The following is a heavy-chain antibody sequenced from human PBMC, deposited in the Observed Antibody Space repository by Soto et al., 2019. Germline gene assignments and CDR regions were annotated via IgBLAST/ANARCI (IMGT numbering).Heavy chain of an antibody. D-gene: IGHD3-10*01. J-gene: IGHJ4*02. Sequence: EVQLVESGGGLVQPGGSLRLSCAASGFTFSSYDMHWVRQATGKGLEWVSAIGTAGDTYYPGSVKGRFTISRENAKNSWYLQMNSLRAGDTAVYYCARAEKGFDGSYYFDYWGQGTLVTVSS. V-gene: IGHV3-13*04. CDR3: ARAEKGFDGSYYFDY. CDR2: IGTAGDT. CDR1: GFTFSSYD.